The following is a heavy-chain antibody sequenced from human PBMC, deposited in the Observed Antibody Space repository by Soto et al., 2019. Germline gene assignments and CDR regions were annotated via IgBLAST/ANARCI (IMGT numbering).Heavy chain of an antibody. V-gene: IGHV1-18*01. CDR2: ISAYNGNT. CDR3: ARSFLAVVPSQTFDY. J-gene: IGHJ4*02. CDR1: GYTFTSYG. Sequence: GASVKVSCKASGYTFTSYGISWVRQAPGQGLEWMGWISAYNGNTNYAQKLQGRVTMTTDTSTSTAYMELRSLRSDDTAVYYCARSFLAVVPSQTFDYWGQGTLVTVSS. D-gene: IGHD2-15*01.